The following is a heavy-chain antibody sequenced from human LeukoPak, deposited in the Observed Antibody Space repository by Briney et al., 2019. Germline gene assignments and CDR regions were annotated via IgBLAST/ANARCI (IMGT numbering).Heavy chain of an antibody. CDR1: GFTFSSYS. V-gene: IGHV3-48*04. J-gene: IGHJ4*02. CDR3: AKYAGSSALDY. D-gene: IGHD2-2*01. Sequence: GGSLRLSCAASGFTFSSYSMNWVRQAPGKGLEWVSYISTSSGTIYYADSVKGRFTISRDNAKNSLYLQMNSLRVEDTAVYYCAKYAGSSALDYWGQGTLVTVSS. CDR2: ISTSSGTI.